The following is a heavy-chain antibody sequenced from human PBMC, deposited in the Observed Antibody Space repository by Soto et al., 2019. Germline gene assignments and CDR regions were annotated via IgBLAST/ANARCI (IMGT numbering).Heavy chain of an antibody. D-gene: IGHD6-19*01. V-gene: IGHV3-23*01. CDR3: AKTEGSGWDWNWYFDL. J-gene: IGHJ2*01. CDR1: GFTFSSYA. CDR2: ISGSGGST. Sequence: EVQLLESGGSLVQPGGSLRLSCAASGFTFSSYAMSWVRQAPGKGLEWVSAISGSGGSTYYADSVKGRFTISRDNSKNTLYLQMNSLRAQDTAVYYCAKTEGSGWDWNWYFDLWGRGTLVTVSS.